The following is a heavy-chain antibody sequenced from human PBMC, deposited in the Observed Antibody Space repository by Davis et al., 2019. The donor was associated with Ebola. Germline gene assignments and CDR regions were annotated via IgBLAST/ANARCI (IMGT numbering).Heavy chain of an antibody. CDR2: IWYDGSNK. J-gene: IGHJ6*02. Sequence: GGSLRLSCAASGFTFSSYGMHWVRQAPGKGLEWVAVIWYDGSNKYYTDSVKGRFTISRDNSKNTLYLQMSSLRAEDTAVYYCAKDLDCTSPICDVLFYYYGVDVWGQGTTVTVYS. D-gene: IGHD2-2*01. V-gene: IGHV3-30*02. CDR3: AKDLDCTSPICDVLFYYYGVDV. CDR1: GFTFSSYG.